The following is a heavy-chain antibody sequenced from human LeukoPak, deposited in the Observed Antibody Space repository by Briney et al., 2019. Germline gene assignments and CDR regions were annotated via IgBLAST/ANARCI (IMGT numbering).Heavy chain of an antibody. D-gene: IGHD6-6*01. CDR1: GVPVSTNYYY. Sequence: SETLSLTCTVSGVPVSTNYYYWNWVRQSPGRGLEWIGYISYTGSPNYNPSLESRVTISVDKSKNQFSLKLSSVTAADTAVYYCARGGEIAALVDAFDIWGQGTMVTVSS. CDR3: ARGGEIAALVDAFDI. J-gene: IGHJ3*02. V-gene: IGHV4-61*05. CDR2: ISYTGSP.